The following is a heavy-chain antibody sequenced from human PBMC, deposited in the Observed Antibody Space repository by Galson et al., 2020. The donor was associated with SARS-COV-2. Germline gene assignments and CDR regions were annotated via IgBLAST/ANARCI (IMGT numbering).Heavy chain of an antibody. CDR2: NYSDGGT. CDR3: ATSITGGGMDV. V-gene: IGHV3-53*01. CDR1: GFPDTSNY. Sequence: GGSLRLSCAASGFPDTSNYMSWVRQAPVKGLEWVSINYSDGGTYYADSVKGRFTVSRDSSKNTLYLHMNSLRAADTALYYCATSITGGGMDVWGQGTTVTVSS. D-gene: IGHD1-20*01. J-gene: IGHJ6*02.